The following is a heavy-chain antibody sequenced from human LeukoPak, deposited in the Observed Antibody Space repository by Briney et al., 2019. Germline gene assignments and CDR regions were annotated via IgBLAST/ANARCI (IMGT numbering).Heavy chain of an antibody. J-gene: IGHJ3*02. CDR1: GYTFTSYG. CDR2: ISAYNGNT. CDR3: ARGASSGWSRYGAFDI. V-gene: IGHV1-18*01. Sequence: ASVKVSCKASGYTFTSYGISWVRQAPGQGLEWMGWISAYNGNTNYVQKLQGRVTMTTDTSTSTAYMELRSLRSDDTAVYYCARGASSGWSRYGAFDIWGQGTMVTVSS. D-gene: IGHD6-19*01.